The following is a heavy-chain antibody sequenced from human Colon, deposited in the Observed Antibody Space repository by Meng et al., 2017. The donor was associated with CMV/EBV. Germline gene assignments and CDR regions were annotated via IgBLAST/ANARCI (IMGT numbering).Heavy chain of an antibody. D-gene: IGHD2-15*01. J-gene: IGHJ4*02. V-gene: IGHV3-23*01. CDR3: GKDSGGYCSGGRCVITD. Sequence: GESLKISCAGSGFVFSNFAMTWVRQAPGKGHEYVSTISGSGRAVDYSDFVKGRFTVSRDNSKNNLYLQMDSLRPEDTAVYYCGKDSGGYCSGGRCVITDWGQGLLVTVSS. CDR2: ISGSGRAV. CDR1: GFVFSNFA.